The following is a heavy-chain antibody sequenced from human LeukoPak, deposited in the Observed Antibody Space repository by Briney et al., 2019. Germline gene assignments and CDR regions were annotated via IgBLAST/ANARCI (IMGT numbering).Heavy chain of an antibody. Sequence: SETLSLTCTVSGGSISSYYWSWIRQPPGKGLEWIGYIYYSGSTNCNPSLKSRVTISVDTSKNQFSLKLSSVTAADTAVYYCARGRIQAYYYYMDVWGKGTTVTVSS. CDR3: ARGRIQAYYYYMDV. CDR2: IYYSGST. D-gene: IGHD2-21*01. V-gene: IGHV4-59*01. J-gene: IGHJ6*03. CDR1: GGSISSYY.